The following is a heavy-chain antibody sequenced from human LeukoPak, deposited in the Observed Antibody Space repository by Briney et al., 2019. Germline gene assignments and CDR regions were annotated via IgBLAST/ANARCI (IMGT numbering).Heavy chain of an antibody. J-gene: IGHJ4*02. CDR3: TRASSGIVVVSDY. Sequence: GRSLRLSCTASGSTLGAYAMSWVRQAPGKGLEWVGFIRIKGYGGTTEYAASVKGRFSISRDDSKSIAYLQMNSLKPDGSAVYYGTRASSGIVVVSDYWGQGTLVTVSS. CDR2: IRIKGYGGTT. CDR1: GSTLGAYA. V-gene: IGHV3-49*04. D-gene: IGHD3-22*01.